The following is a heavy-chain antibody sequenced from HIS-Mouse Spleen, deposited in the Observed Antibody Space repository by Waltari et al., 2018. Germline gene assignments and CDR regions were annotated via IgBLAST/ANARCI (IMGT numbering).Heavy chain of an antibody. D-gene: IGHD6-13*01. CDR3: ARDAPSSWYYYYYGMDV. J-gene: IGHJ6*02. V-gene: IGHV3-30-3*01. CDR1: GFTFRSFA. Sequence: QVQLVESGGGVVQPGRSLRLSCAADGFTFRSFALPWVRQAPGKGLEWVAVISYDGSNKYYADSVKGRFTISRDNSKNTLYLQMNSLRAEDTAVYYCARDAPSSWYYYYYGMDVWGQGTTVTVSS. CDR2: ISYDGSNK.